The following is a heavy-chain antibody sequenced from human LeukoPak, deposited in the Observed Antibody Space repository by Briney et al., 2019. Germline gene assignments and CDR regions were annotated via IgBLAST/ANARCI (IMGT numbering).Heavy chain of an antibody. CDR3: ARDSAIQLWGGYHYYMDV. CDR1: GGSISSYY. D-gene: IGHD5-18*01. V-gene: IGHV4-4*07. Sequence: SETLSLTCTVSGGSISSYYWSWIRQPAGKGLEWIGRIYTSGSTNYNPSLKSRVTMSVDTSKNQFSLELSSVTAADTAVYYCARDSAIQLWGGYHYYMDVWGKGTTVTVSS. CDR2: IYTSGST. J-gene: IGHJ6*03.